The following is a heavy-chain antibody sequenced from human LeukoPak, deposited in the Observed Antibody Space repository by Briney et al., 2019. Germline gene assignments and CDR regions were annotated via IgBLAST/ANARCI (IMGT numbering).Heavy chain of an antibody. V-gene: IGHV3-33*01. J-gene: IGHJ4*02. CDR1: GFTFSTYV. Sequence: GRSLRLSCAASGFTFSTYVIHWVRQAPGKGLEWVALIWHDGSNKYYGDSVKDRFTISRDNSKNTLYLQMDSLRDEDTAVYYWARDRGYTYGHPLDYWGQGTLVTVSS. CDR2: IWHDGSNK. CDR3: ARDRGYTYGHPLDY. D-gene: IGHD5-18*01.